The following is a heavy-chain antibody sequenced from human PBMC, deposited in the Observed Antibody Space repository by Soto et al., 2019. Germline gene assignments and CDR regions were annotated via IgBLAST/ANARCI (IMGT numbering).Heavy chain of an antibody. CDR3: VRAVVAATAAWFDP. J-gene: IGHJ5*02. D-gene: IGHD2-15*01. Sequence: SETLSLTCTVSGGSISSGDYYWSWIRQPPGKGLEWIGYIYYSGSTYYNPSLKSRLTVSVDTSKNQFSLKLSSVTAADTAVYYCVRAVVAATAAWFDPWGQGTLVTVS. V-gene: IGHV4-30-4*01. CDR1: GGSISSGDYY. CDR2: IYYSGST.